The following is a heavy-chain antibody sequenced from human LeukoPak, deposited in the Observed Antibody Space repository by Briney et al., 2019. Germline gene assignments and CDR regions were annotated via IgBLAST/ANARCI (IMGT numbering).Heavy chain of an antibody. V-gene: IGHV3-7*01. D-gene: IGHD3-10*01. CDR1: GFTFSSYW. CDR3: VRARNNMVRGVIGY. J-gene: IGHJ4*02. CDR2: IKQDGSEK. Sequence: GGSLRLSCAASGFTFSSYWMSWVRQAPGKGLEWVANIKQDGSEKYYVDSVKGRFTISRDNAKNSLYLQMNSLRAEDTAVYYCVRARNNMVRGVIGYWGQGTLVTVSS.